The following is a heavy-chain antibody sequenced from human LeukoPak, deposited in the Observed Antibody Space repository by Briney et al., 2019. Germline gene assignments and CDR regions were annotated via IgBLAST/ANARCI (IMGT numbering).Heavy chain of an antibody. V-gene: IGHV1-18*01. CDR1: GYNFDILG. J-gene: IGHJ2*01. Sequence: ASVKVSCKASGYNFDILGISWVRQAPGQGLEWMGWISAYKGNTNYAQKFPGRVTMATATSTSTAYMALRSLTSDDTAVYYCARTLGGNNVDRATGFDLWGRGTLVAVSS. CDR2: ISAYKGNT. D-gene: IGHD5-24*01. CDR3: ARTLGGNNVDRATGFDL.